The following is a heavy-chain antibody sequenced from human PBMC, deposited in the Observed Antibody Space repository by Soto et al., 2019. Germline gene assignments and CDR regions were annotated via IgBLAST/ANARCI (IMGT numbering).Heavy chain of an antibody. CDR3: AREGDIVVVVAATRSYFDY. J-gene: IGHJ4*02. V-gene: IGHV3-21*01. Sequence: EVQLVESGGGLVKPGGSLRLSCAASGFTFSSYSINWVRQAPGKGLEWVSSISSSSSYIYYADSVKGRFTISRDNAKNSLYLQMNSLRAEDTAVYYCAREGDIVVVVAATRSYFDYWGQGTLVTVSS. D-gene: IGHD2-15*01. CDR1: GFTFSSYS. CDR2: ISSSSSYI.